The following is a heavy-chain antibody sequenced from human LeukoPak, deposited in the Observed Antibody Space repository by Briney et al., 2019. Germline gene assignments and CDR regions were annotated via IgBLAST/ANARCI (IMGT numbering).Heavy chain of an antibody. J-gene: IGHJ6*03. CDR3: ARNERYSSGRYPSGYYYMDV. CDR1: GYTFTGYY. V-gene: IGHV1-2*02. Sequence: ASVNVSCMASGYTFTGYYLHWVRQAPGQGLAWMGLINPNSGGTNYAQKFQGRVTMTMDTSFSTAYMELSRLRSDDTAVYYCARNERYSSGRYPSGYYYMDVWGKRTTVTVSS. D-gene: IGHD6-19*01. CDR2: INPNSGGT.